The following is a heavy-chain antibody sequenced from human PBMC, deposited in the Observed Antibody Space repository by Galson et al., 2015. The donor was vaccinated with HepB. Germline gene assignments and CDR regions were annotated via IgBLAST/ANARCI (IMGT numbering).Heavy chain of an antibody. CDR3: ARHPKRWTMIVVAPTGEFDY. CDR1: GGSISSSSYY. Sequence: SETLSLTCTVSGGSISSSSYYWGWIRQPPGKGLEWIGSIYYSGSTYYNPSLKSRVTISVDTSKNQFSLKLSSVTAADTAVYYCARHPKRWTMIVVAPTGEFDYWGQGTLVTVSS. D-gene: IGHD3-22*01. V-gene: IGHV4-39*01. CDR2: IYYSGST. J-gene: IGHJ4*02.